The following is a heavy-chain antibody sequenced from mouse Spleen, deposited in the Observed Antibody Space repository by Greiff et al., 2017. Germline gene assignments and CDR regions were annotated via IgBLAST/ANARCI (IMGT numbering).Heavy chain of an antibody. CDR1: GFTFSDYA. Sequence: EVQRVESGGGLVKPGGSLKLSCAASGFTFSDYAMSWVRQAPEKGLEWVAYISSGSSTIYYADTVKGRFTISRDNAKNTLFLQMTSLRSEDTAMYYCARTVVAMGFAYWGQGTLVTIPA. J-gene: IGHJ3*01. V-gene: IGHV5-17*01. CDR3: ARTVVAMGFAY. CDR2: ISSGSSTI. D-gene: IGHD1-1*01.